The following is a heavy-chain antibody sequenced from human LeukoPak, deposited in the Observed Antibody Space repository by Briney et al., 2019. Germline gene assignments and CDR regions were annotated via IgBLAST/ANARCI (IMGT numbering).Heavy chain of an antibody. V-gene: IGHV3-23*01. D-gene: IGHD6-19*01. CDR2: ISGSGGST. CDR1: GFTFSSYA. CDR3: ARGSSGWYSGDQNAFDI. J-gene: IGHJ3*02. Sequence: GGSLRLSCAASGFTFSSYAMSWVRQAPGKGLEWVSAISGSGGSTYYADSVKGRFTISRDNSKNTLYLQMNSLRAEDTAVYYCARGSSGWYSGDQNAFDIWGQGTMVTVSS.